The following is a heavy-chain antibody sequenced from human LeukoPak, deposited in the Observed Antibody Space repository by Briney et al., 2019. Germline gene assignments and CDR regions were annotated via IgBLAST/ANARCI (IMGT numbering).Heavy chain of an antibody. CDR1: GYSISSGYY. J-gene: IGHJ4*02. CDR2: IYHSGST. D-gene: IGHD3-22*01. CDR3: ARGFDSSGYNDYYFDY. V-gene: IGHV4-38-2*02. Sequence: SETLSLTCTVSGYSISSGYYWGWIRQPPGKGLEWIGSIYHSGSTYYNPSLKSRVTISVDTSKNQFSLKLRSVTAADTAVYYCARGFDSSGYNDYYFDYWGQGTLVTVSS.